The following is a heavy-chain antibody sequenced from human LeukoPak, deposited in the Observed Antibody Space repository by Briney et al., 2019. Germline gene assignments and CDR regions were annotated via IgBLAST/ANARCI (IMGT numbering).Heavy chain of an antibody. V-gene: IGHV1-46*01. CDR2: INPSGGST. CDR1: GYTFTSYY. J-gene: IGHJ5*02. D-gene: IGHD6-19*01. Sequence: GASVTVSCKASGYTFTSYYMHWVRQAPGQGLEWMGIINPSGGSTSYAQKFQGRVTMTRDTSTSTVYMELSSLRSEDTAVYYCARVAGIAVAGSLPNWFDPWGQGTLVTVSS. CDR3: ARVAGIAVAGSLPNWFDP.